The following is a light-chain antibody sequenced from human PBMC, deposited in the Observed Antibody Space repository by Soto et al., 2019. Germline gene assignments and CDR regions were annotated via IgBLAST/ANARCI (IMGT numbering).Light chain of an antibody. CDR2: EVT. V-gene: IGLV2-8*01. Sequence: QSVLTQPPSASGSRGQSVTISCTGTSVDINYVSWFQQHPGKAPKLIICEVTKRPSGVPDRFSGSKSGTSASLAITGLQAEDEADYYCQSYDSSLTYVFGTGTKVTVL. CDR3: QSYDSSLTYV. J-gene: IGLJ1*01. CDR1: SVDINY.